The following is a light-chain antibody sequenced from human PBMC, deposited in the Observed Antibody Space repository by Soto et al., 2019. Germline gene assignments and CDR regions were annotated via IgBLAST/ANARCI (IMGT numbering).Light chain of an antibody. Sequence: EIVLAQSPGTLSLTPGERATLDRRASQSISSSYFAWYQQKPGQAPRLLIYDTSIRASGIPARFRGSGPWTDFTLTISSLDPEECALYYCQQRSNRPLTFGQGTRLEIK. CDR3: QQRSNRPLT. V-gene: IGKV3-11*01. CDR1: QSISSSY. CDR2: DTS. J-gene: IGKJ5*01.